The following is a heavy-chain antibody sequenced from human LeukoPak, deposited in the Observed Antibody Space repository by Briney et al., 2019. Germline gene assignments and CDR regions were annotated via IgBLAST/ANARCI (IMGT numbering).Heavy chain of an antibody. CDR3: VRDFLGESGAGGY. CDR1: TFTFSSYT. Sequence: GGSLRLSCATSTFTFSSYTMNWVRQAPGKGLEWVSSISPSSNSKYHADSVKGRFTISRDNAENSLYMQMNSLRAEDTGVYYCVRDFLGESGAGGYWGQGTLVTVSS. CDR2: ISPSSNSK. J-gene: IGHJ4*02. V-gene: IGHV3-21*01. D-gene: IGHD3-10*01.